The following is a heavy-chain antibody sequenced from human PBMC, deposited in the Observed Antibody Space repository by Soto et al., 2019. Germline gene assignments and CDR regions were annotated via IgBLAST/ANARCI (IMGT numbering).Heavy chain of an antibody. CDR3: ARDSSHVSPGGYYYYYGMDV. J-gene: IGHJ6*02. D-gene: IGHD3-10*01. CDR1: GYTFTSYY. V-gene: IGHV1-46*03. CDR2: INPSGGST. Sequence: ASVKVSCKASGYTFTSYYMHWVRQAPGQGLEWMGIINPSGGSTSYAQKFQGRVTMTRDTSTSTVYMELSSLRSEDTAVYYCARDSSHVSPGGYYYYYGMDVWGQGTTVTVSS.